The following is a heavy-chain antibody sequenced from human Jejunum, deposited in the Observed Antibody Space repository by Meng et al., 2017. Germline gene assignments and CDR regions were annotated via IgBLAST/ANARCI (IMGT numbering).Heavy chain of an antibody. V-gene: IGHV3-23*01. Sequence: EVQLLESGGGLIQRGGSLTLPCVASGFTFGNYAMNWVRQAPGKGLEWVAVFSATSGFTDYAESVKGRFTISRDNSRNTLSLHMSSLTVEDTAVYYCARETGGNYNFDYWGQGTLVTVSS. CDR2: FSATSGFT. D-gene: IGHD1-7*01. J-gene: IGHJ4*02. CDR1: GFTFGNYA. CDR3: ARETGGNYNFDY.